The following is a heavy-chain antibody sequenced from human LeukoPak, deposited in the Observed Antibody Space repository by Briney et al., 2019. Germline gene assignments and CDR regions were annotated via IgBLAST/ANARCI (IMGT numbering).Heavy chain of an antibody. D-gene: IGHD6-19*01. CDR1: GFTFSSYA. Sequence: GGSLRLSCAASGFTFSSYAMHWVRQAPGKGLEWVAVISYDGSNKYYADSVKGRFTISRDNSKNTLYLQMNSLRAEDTAVYYCARDSREYSSGWYGEYFQHWGQGTPVTVSS. J-gene: IGHJ1*01. V-gene: IGHV3-30-3*01. CDR3: ARDSREYSSGWYGEYFQH. CDR2: ISYDGSNK.